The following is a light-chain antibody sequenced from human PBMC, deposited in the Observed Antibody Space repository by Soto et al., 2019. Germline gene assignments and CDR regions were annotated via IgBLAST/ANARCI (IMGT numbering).Light chain of an antibody. CDR2: GSS. J-gene: IGKJ1*01. CDR1: RSVSNNY. CDR3: QQYVTSGT. Sequence: MLTQSPGTLSLFQGERATLSCSASRSVSNNYLAWYQQTPGHATRLIIYGSSNRATGLPHRFSGSGSGTDFPLTISRLEPEDSAVYYCQQYVTSGTFGQGTKVDIK. V-gene: IGKV3-20*01.